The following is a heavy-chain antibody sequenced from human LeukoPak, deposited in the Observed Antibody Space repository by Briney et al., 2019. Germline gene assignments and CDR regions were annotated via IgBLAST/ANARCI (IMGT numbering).Heavy chain of an antibody. V-gene: IGHV1-24*01. Sequence: ASVKVSCKASGYTFTAYYMHWVRQAPGKGLEWMGGFDPEDGETIYAQKFQGRVTMTEDTSTDTAYMELSSLRSEDTAVYYCATVMNYGFDFDYWGQGTLVTVSS. CDR3: ATVMNYGFDFDY. CDR2: FDPEDGET. D-gene: IGHD1-7*01. J-gene: IGHJ4*02. CDR1: GYTFTAYY.